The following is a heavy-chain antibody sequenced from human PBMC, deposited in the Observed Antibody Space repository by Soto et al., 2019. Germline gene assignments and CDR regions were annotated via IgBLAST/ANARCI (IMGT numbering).Heavy chain of an antibody. CDR3: AVVEARSAYFNY. J-gene: IGHJ4*02. CDR1: GFAFGSYW. V-gene: IGHV3-74*01. D-gene: IGHD1-26*01. Sequence: GGSLRLSCAASGFAFGSYWMHWVRQAPGKGLVWVSRINTDDTSISYADFVKGRFTISRDNAKKTLYLQMTSLRAEDTAVYYCAVVEARSAYFNYWGQGPLSTSPQ. CDR2: INTDDTSI.